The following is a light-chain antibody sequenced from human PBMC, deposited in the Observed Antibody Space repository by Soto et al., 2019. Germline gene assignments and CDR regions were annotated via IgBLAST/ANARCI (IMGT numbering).Light chain of an antibody. CDR2: AAS. CDR1: QGVSAF. V-gene: IGKV1-39*01. CDR3: QQGYTTPGT. J-gene: IGKJ1*01. Sequence: DIQMTQSPSSLSASVGDRVIITCRASQGVSAFLNWYQQKPGRAPKLLIYAASSLGSGVPSRFSGSGSGTDFTLTISTLQPEDFATYYCQQGYTTPGTFGQGTKVDIK.